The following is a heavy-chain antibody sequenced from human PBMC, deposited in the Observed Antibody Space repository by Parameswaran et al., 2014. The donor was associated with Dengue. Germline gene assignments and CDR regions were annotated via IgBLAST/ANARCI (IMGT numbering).Heavy chain of an antibody. D-gene: IGHD3-22*01. CDR2: ISSSSSTI. J-gene: IGHJ4*02. CDR3: ARGGHYYDSSGYSTGNY. Sequence: VRQAPGKGLEWVSYISSSSSTIYYADSVKGRFTISRDNAKNSLYLQMNSLRAEDTAVYYCARGGHYYDSSGYSTGNYWGQGTLVTVSS. V-gene: IGHV3-48*04.